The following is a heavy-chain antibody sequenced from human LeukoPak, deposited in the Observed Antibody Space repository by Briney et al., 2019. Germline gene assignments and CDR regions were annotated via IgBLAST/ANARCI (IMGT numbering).Heavy chain of an antibody. CDR1: GGSINNYY. D-gene: IGHD3-10*01. Sequence: SETLSLTCTVSGGSINNYYWSWIRQPPVKGLEWIGEINHSGGTNYNPSLKSRVTISVDTSKKQFSLKLSSVTAADTAVYYCARGVDYYGVWGQGTLVTVSS. CDR3: ARGVDYYGV. J-gene: IGHJ4*02. V-gene: IGHV4-34*01. CDR2: INHSGGT.